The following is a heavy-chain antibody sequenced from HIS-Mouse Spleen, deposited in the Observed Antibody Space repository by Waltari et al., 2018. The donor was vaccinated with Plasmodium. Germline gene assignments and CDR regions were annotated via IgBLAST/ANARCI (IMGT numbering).Heavy chain of an antibody. CDR2: INPNSGGT. Sequence: QVQLVKSGAEVKKPGASVKVSCKASGYTFTGHYMHWLRQAPRQGLEWRGWINPNSGGTNYAQKFQGRVTMTRDTSISTAYMELSRLRSDDTAVYYCARVLGYKAAAGTFVEYFQHWGQGTLVTVSS. J-gene: IGHJ1*01. CDR1: GYTFTGHY. CDR3: ARVLGYKAAAGTFVEYFQH. V-gene: IGHV1-2*02. D-gene: IGHD6-13*01.